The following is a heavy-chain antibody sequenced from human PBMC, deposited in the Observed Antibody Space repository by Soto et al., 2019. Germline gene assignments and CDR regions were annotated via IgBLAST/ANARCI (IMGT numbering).Heavy chain of an antibody. J-gene: IGHJ4*02. CDR1: GGSISSGGYY. Sequence: SETVSLTCTVSGGSISSGGYYWSWIRQHPGKGLEWIGYIYYSGSTYYNPSLKSRVTISVDTSKNQFSLKLSSVTAADTAVYYCARAVSPFYDILTGHYYFDYWGQGTLVTVSS. V-gene: IGHV4-31*03. CDR3: ARAVSPFYDILTGHYYFDY. D-gene: IGHD3-9*01. CDR2: IYYSGST.